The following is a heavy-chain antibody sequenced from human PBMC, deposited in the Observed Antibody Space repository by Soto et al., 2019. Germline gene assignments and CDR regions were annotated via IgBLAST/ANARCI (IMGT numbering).Heavy chain of an antibody. Sequence: GASVKVSCKASGYTFTGYYMHWVRQAPGQGLEWMGWINPNSGGTNYAQKFQGRVTMTRDTSISTAYMELSRLRSDDTAVYYCARGGPAYDFWSGYRTSFDYWGQGTLVTVSS. V-gene: IGHV1-2*02. CDR1: GYTFTGYY. J-gene: IGHJ4*02. CDR3: ARGGPAYDFWSGYRTSFDY. CDR2: INPNSGGT. D-gene: IGHD3-3*01.